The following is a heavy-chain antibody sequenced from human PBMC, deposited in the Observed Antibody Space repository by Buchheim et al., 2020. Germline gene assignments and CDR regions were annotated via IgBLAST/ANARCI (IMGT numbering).Heavy chain of an antibody. V-gene: IGHV3-30*14. Sequence: QVQLVESGGGVVQPGRSLRLSCAASGFTFSSYAMHWVRQAPGKGLEWVAVISYDGSNKYYADSVKGRFPISSDNSKNMRDFQMNSLRAEDTAVYYCARDPSSTIFGVVITDLGGMDVWGQGTT. CDR1: GFTFSSYA. D-gene: IGHD3-3*01. J-gene: IGHJ6*01. CDR3: ARDPSSTIFGVVITDLGGMDV. CDR2: ISYDGSNK.